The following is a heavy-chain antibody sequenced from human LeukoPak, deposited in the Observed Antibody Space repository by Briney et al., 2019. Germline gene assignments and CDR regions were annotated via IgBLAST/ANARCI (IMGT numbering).Heavy chain of an antibody. V-gene: IGHV1-69*05. Sequence: ASVKVSCKASGGTFSSYAISWVRQAPGQGLEWMGRIIPIFGTANYAQKFQGRVTITTDESTSTAYMELSSLRSEDTAVYYCARHLNNYYYYYMDVWGKGTTVTVSS. CDR2: IIPIFGTA. D-gene: IGHD2/OR15-2a*01. J-gene: IGHJ6*03. CDR1: GGTFSSYA. CDR3: ARHLNNYYYYYMDV.